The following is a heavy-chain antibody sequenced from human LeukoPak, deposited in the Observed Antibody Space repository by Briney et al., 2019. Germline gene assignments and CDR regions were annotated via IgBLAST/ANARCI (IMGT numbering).Heavy chain of an antibody. J-gene: IGHJ4*02. Sequence: GGSLRLSCAASGFTVSSNYMSWVRQAPGKGLEWVSVIYSGGSTYYADSVKGRFTISRDNSKNTLYLQMNSLRAEDTAVYYCASSTQYHYEGSFDYWGQGTLVTVSS. CDR3: ASSTQYHYEGSFDY. V-gene: IGHV3-66*01. CDR1: GFTVSSNY. D-gene: IGHD3-22*01. CDR2: IYSGGST.